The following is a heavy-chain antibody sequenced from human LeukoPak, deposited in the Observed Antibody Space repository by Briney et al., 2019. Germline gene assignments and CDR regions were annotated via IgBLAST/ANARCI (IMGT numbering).Heavy chain of an antibody. Sequence: PGGTLRLSCAASGFTFSSYGMSWVRQAPGKGLEWVSAISGSGGSTYYADSVKGRFTISRDNSKNTLYLQMNSLRAEDTAVYYCAKDPFGWAGAHMDVWGKGTTVTVSS. D-gene: IGHD1-26*01. CDR3: AKDPFGWAGAHMDV. CDR1: GFTFSSYG. J-gene: IGHJ6*03. CDR2: ISGSGGST. V-gene: IGHV3-23*01.